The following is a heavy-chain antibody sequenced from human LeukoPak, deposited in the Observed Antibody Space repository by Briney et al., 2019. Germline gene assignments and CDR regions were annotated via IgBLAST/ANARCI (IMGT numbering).Heavy chain of an antibody. Sequence: GGSLRLSCAASGFTFSNAWMSWVRQAPGKGLEGGGRIRSKTDGWTTDYAAPVKVRFSTSRDDSKNTLYLQMNSLKTEDTAVYYCSKLLRGYSGYGMSNWFDPWGQGTLVTVSS. CDR1: GFTFSNAW. CDR3: SKLLRGYSGYGMSNWFDP. J-gene: IGHJ5*02. D-gene: IGHD5-12*01. V-gene: IGHV3-15*01. CDR2: IRSKTDGWTT.